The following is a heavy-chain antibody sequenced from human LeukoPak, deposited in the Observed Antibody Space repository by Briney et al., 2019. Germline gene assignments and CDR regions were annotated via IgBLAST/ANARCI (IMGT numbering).Heavy chain of an antibody. V-gene: IGHV4-30-4*01. J-gene: IGHJ4*02. CDR3: ARATYYYGSGSSTWDY. D-gene: IGHD3-10*01. CDR2: IYYSGST. Sequence: SQTLSLTCTVPGRSISSGDYYWSWIRQPPGKGLEWIGSIYYSGSTYYNPSLKSRVTISVDTTKNQFSLKLSSVTAADTAVYYCARATYYYGSGSSTWDYWGQGTLVTVSS. CDR1: GRSISSGDYY.